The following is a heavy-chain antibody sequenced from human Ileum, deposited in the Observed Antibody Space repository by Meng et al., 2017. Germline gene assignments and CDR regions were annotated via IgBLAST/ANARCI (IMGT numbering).Heavy chain of an antibody. CDR1: GGSISSGGYY. D-gene: IGHD1-1*01. J-gene: IGHJ4*02. CDR3: ARGGTAYFDY. CDR2: IYDSGST. V-gene: IGHV4-31*03. Sequence: QVQLQESGPGLVKPSQNLSLTCTVSGGSISSGGYYWSWIRQHPGKGLEWIGYIYDSGSTYYNPSLKSRIAISGDTSKNQFSLNLSSVTAADTAVYYCARGGTAYFDYWGQGTLVTVSS.